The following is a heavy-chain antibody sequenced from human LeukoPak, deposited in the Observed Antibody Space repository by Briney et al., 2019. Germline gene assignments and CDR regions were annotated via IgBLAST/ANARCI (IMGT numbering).Heavy chain of an antibody. CDR2: ISYDGSNK. CDR3: ARDQGKYQLLFPH. D-gene: IGHD2-2*01. J-gene: IGHJ4*02. V-gene: IGHV3-30-3*01. CDR1: GFTFSSYA. Sequence: PGGSLRLSCAASGFTFSSYAMHWVRQAPGKGLEWVAVISYDGSNKYYADSVKGRFTISRDNSKNTLYLQMNSLRAEDTAMYYCARDQGKYQLLFPHWGQGTLVTVSS.